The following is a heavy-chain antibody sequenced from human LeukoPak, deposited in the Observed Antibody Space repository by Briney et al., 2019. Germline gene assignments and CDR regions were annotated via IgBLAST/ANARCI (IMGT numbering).Heavy chain of an antibody. CDR3: ARSVSGSYPTFDY. CDR2: IYPGVSDT. J-gene: IGHJ4*02. Sequence: PGESLKISCKGSGYSFTSNWIGWVRQMPGKGLEWMGIIYPGVSDTRYSPSFQGQVTISADKSISTAYLQWSSLKASDTAMYYCARSVSGSYPTFDYWGQGTLVTVSS. V-gene: IGHV5-51*01. D-gene: IGHD1-26*01. CDR1: GYSFTSNW.